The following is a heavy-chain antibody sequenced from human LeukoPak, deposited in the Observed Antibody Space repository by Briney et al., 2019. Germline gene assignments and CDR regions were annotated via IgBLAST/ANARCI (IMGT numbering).Heavy chain of an antibody. CDR2: INPNSGGT. Sequence: ASVKVSCKASGYTFTGYYMHWVRQAPGQGLEWMGWINPNSGGTNYAQKFQGRVTMTRDTSISTAYMELSRLRSDDTAVYYCARGTPFGVVIILFDYWGQGTLVTVSS. J-gene: IGHJ4*02. V-gene: IGHV1-2*02. D-gene: IGHD3-3*01. CDR3: ARGTPFGVVIILFDY. CDR1: GYTFTGYY.